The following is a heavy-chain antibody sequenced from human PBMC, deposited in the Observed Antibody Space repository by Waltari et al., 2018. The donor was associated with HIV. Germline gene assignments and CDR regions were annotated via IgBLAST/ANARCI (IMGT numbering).Heavy chain of an antibody. V-gene: IGHV1-69*01. J-gene: IGHJ6*02. D-gene: IGHD3-10*01. CDR1: GGTFSSYA. Sequence: AEVKKPGSSVKVSCKASGGTFSSYAISWVRQAPGQGLEWMGGIIPIFGTANYAQKFQGRVTITADESTSTAYMELSSLRSEDTAVYYCARDSDYYGSGTRPDGTLYYGMDVWGQGTTVTVSS. CDR2: IIPIFGTA. CDR3: ARDSDYYGSGTRPDGTLYYGMDV.